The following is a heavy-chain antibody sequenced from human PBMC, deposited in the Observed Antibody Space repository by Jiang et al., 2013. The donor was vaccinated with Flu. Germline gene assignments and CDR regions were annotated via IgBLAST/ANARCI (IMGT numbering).Heavy chain of an antibody. CDR3: ASTGGIYSGYEFDY. CDR1: GGSISSYY. CDR2: IYTSGST. D-gene: IGHD5-12*01. J-gene: IGHJ4*02. V-gene: IGHV4-4*07. Sequence: LLKPSETLSLTCTVSGGSISSYYWSWIRQPAGKGLEWIGRIYTSGSTNYNPSLKSRVTMSVDTSKNQFSLKLSSVTAADTAVYYCASTGGIYSGYEFDYWGQGTLVTVSS.